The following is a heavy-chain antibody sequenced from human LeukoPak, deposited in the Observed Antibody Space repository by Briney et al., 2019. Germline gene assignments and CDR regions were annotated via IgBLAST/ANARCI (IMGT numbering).Heavy chain of an antibody. CDR2: IKQDGSEK. CDR1: EFTFSSYW. Sequence: GESLRLSCAASEFTFSSYWMHWVRQAPGKGLEWVANIKQDGSEKYYVDSVKGRFTISRDNAKNSLFLQMNSLRAGDTAVYYCVRSMDVWGQGATVTVSS. V-gene: IGHV3-7*03. J-gene: IGHJ6*02. CDR3: VRSMDV.